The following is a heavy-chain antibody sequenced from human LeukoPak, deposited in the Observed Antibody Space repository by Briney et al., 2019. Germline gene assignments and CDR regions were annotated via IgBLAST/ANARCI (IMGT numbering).Heavy chain of an antibody. J-gene: IGHJ4*02. Sequence: PSETLSLTCAVYGGSLSGYYWSWIRQPPGKGLEWIGEINHSGSTNYNPSLKSRVTISVDTSKNQFSLKLSSATAADTAVYYCAIAQTHYAPFDYWGQGTLVTVSS. V-gene: IGHV4-34*01. CDR1: GGSLSGYY. CDR3: AIAQTHYAPFDY. D-gene: IGHD3-16*01. CDR2: INHSGST.